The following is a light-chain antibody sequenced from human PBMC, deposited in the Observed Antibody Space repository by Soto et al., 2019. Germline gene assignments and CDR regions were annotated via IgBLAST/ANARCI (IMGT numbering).Light chain of an antibody. CDR1: QSVSSSY. Sequence: EIVLTQSPGTLSWSPGERGTLSCRASQSVSSSYLAWHQQKPGQAPRLLIYGASNRATGIPDRFSGSGSGTDFTLTISRLEPEDFALYYCQQYGGSAWTFGQGTKVEIK. J-gene: IGKJ1*01. CDR2: GAS. V-gene: IGKV3-20*01. CDR3: QQYGGSAWT.